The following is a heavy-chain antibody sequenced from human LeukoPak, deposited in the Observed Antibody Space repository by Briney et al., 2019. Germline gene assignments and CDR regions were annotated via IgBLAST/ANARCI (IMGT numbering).Heavy chain of an antibody. CDR2: ISSSSSYI. J-gene: IGHJ3*02. Sequence: GGSLRLSCAASGFTFSSYSMNWVRQAPGKGLEWVSSISSSSSYIYYADSVKGRFTISRDNAKNSLYLQMNSLRAEDTAVYYCARGYDYVWGSYRHDAFDIWGQGTMVTVSS. V-gene: IGHV3-21*01. CDR1: GFTFSSYS. CDR3: ARGYDYVWGSYRHDAFDI. D-gene: IGHD3-16*02.